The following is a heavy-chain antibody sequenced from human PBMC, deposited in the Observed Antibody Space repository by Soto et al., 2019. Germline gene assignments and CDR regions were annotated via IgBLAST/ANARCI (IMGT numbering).Heavy chain of an antibody. CDR3: VKDGGTLPNVVSYPFDI. Sequence: VQLVESGGGVAQPGESLRLSCVASGFTFSSYVIHWVRQAPGKGLEWVALISTDGTEKHYPGSVRGRFTISRDNSKNTLYLQMNSLRTEDTAVYYCVKDGGTLPNVVSYPFDIWGQGTKVTVSS. CDR1: GFTFSSYV. V-gene: IGHV3-30*14. D-gene: IGHD3-16*02. J-gene: IGHJ3*02. CDR2: ISTDGTEK.